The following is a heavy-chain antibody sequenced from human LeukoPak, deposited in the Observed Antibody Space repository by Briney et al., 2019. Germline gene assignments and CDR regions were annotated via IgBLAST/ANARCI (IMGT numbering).Heavy chain of an antibody. CDR1: GFTFSTYV. D-gene: IGHD5-24*01. CDR2: IPGRDTT. V-gene: IGHV3-23*01. CDR3: AKGRFAVGYNL. Sequence: GVSLRLPCAASGFTFSTYVMTWVRQPPGKGLEWVSAIPGRDTTNQGESVKGRFTNIKDNSKYTMYLQMDRLRADDTAVYYCAKGRFAVGYNLWGEGTLVT. J-gene: IGHJ4*02.